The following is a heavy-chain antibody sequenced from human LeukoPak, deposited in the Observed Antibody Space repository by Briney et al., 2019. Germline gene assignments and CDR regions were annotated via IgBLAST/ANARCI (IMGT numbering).Heavy chain of an antibody. CDR3: ARRSSWYWFDP. CDR2: IYYSWST. Sequence: PSETLSLTCTVSGGSISSYYWSWIRQPPGKGLEWIGYIYYSWSTNYNPSLKSRVTISVDTSKNQFSLKLSSVTAADTAVYYWARRSSWYWFDPWGQGTLVTVSS. V-gene: IGHV4-59*08. J-gene: IGHJ5*02. CDR1: GGSISSYY. D-gene: IGHD6-13*01.